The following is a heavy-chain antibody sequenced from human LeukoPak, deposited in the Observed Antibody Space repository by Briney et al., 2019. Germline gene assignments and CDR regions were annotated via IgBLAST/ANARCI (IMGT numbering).Heavy chain of an antibody. J-gene: IGHJ4*02. Sequence: GASVKVSCKASGHTFTSYYMHWVRQAPGQGLEWMGIINPSGGSTSYAQKFQGRVTMTRDTSTSTVYMELSSLRSEDTAVYYCARAYGSGSYYRPSAGGGYWGQGTLVTVSS. V-gene: IGHV1-46*01. CDR2: INPSGGST. D-gene: IGHD3-10*01. CDR1: GHTFTSYY. CDR3: ARAYGSGSYYRPSAGGGY.